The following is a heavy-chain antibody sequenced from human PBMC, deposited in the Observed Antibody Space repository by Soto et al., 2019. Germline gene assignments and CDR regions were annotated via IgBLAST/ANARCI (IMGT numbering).Heavy chain of an antibody. D-gene: IGHD3-3*01. CDR1: GGSFSGYY. Sequence: PSETLSLTCAVYGGSFSGYYWSWIRQPPGKGLEWIGEINHSGSTNYNPSLKSRVTISVDTSKNQFSLKLSSVTAADTAVYYCARIHNDFWSGYYTGNFDYWGQGTLVTVSS. V-gene: IGHV4-34*01. J-gene: IGHJ4*02. CDR2: INHSGST. CDR3: ARIHNDFWSGYYTGNFDY.